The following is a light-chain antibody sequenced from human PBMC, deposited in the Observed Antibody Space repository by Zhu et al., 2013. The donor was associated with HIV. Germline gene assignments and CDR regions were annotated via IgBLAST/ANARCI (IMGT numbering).Light chain of an antibody. CDR1: QSVGST. CDR2: GAS. CDR3: QQYNNWPPYT. V-gene: IGKV3-15*01. J-gene: IGKJ2*01. Sequence: DIVLTQSPGTLSLSPGERATLSCGASQSVGSTFLAWYQQKPGQAPRLLIYGASTRATNIPARFRGSGSGTEFTLTISSLQSEDFAVYYCQQYNNWPPYTFGQGTKLEIK.